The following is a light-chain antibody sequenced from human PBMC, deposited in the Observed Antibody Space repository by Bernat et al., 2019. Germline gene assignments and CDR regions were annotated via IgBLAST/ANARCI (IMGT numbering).Light chain of an antibody. CDR3: QVWDSSSDHPV. V-gene: IGLV3-21*03. J-gene: IGLJ3*02. CDR1: NIGSKS. Sequence: SYVLTQPPSVPVASGKTARITCGGHNIGSKSVHWYQQKPGQAPVLVVYDATARPSGIPERVSGANSGQTATLTISRVEDGDEADYYCQVWDSSSDHPVFGGGTKLTVL. CDR2: DAT.